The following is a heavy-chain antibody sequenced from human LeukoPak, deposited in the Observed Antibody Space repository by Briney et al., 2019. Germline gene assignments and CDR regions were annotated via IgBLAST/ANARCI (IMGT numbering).Heavy chain of an antibody. D-gene: IGHD3-10*01. CDR1: GGSISSYY. V-gene: IGHV4-59*08. CDR2: IYYSGST. Sequence: PSETLSLTCTVSGGSISSYYWSWIRQPPGKGLEWIGYIYYSGSTNYNPSLKSRVTISVDTSKNQFSLKLSSVTAADTAVYYCARSYGSGTYRGYFDYWGQGTLVAVSS. J-gene: IGHJ4*02. CDR3: ARSYGSGTYRGYFDY.